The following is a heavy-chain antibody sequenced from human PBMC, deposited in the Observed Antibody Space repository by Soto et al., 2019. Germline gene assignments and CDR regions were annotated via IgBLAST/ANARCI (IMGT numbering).Heavy chain of an antibody. V-gene: IGHV5-10-1*01. Sequence: PGESLKISCKGSGYSFTSYWISWVRQMPGKGLEWMGRIDPSDSYTNYSPSFQGHVTISADKSISTAYLQWSSLKASDTAMYYCASTGIAAAGWAEDMDVWGQGTTVTVSS. CDR2: IDPSDSYT. D-gene: IGHD6-13*01. CDR3: ASTGIAAAGWAEDMDV. J-gene: IGHJ6*02. CDR1: GYSFTSYW.